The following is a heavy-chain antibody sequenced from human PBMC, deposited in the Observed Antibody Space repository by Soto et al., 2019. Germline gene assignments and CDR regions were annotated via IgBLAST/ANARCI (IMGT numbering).Heavy chain of an antibody. Sequence: GGSLRLSCVASGFVFGANAMHWVRQAPGKGLEWVSMISHNGNRQHYADSVKGRFTISRDNSKNTLYLQMNSLRAEDTAVYYCAKLYSSGWDYFDYWGQGTLVTVSS. V-gene: IGHV3-30-3*02. CDR3: AKLYSSGWDYFDY. CDR2: ISHNGNRQ. D-gene: IGHD6-19*01. CDR1: GFVFGANA. J-gene: IGHJ4*02.